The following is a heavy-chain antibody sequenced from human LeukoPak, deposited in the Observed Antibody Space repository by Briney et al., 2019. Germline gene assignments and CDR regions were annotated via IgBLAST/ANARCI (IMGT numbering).Heavy chain of an antibody. D-gene: IGHD3/OR15-3a*01. CDR3: ARDSSGGLKDYFDY. Sequence: PGGSLRLSCAASGFTFSSYSMNWVRQAPGKGLEWVSSISSSSSYIYYADSVKGRFTISRDNAKNSLYLQMNSLRAEDTAVYYCARDSSGGLKDYFDYWGQGTLVTVSS. V-gene: IGHV3-21*01. J-gene: IGHJ4*02. CDR1: GFTFSSYS. CDR2: ISSSSSYI.